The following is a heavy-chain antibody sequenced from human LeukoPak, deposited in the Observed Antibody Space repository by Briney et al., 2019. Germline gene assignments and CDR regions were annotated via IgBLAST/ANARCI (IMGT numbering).Heavy chain of an antibody. D-gene: IGHD3-10*01. Sequence: TGGSLRLSCAASGSTFSDYYMSWIRQAPGKGLEWVSYISSSGSTIYYADSVKGRFTISRDNAKNSLYLQMNSLRAEDTAVYYCARDRGPVYYYGMDVWGQGTTVTVSS. CDR2: ISSSGSTI. CDR1: GSTFSDYY. J-gene: IGHJ6*02. CDR3: ARDRGPVYYYGMDV. V-gene: IGHV3-11*01.